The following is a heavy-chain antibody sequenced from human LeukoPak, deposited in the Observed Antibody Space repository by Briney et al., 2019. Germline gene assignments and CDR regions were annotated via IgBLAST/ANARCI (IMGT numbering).Heavy chain of an antibody. D-gene: IGHD3-3*01. V-gene: IGHV3-23*01. J-gene: IGHJ3*02. CDR2: ISDSGLNT. CDR3: AKDVSTIFGAHTAAFDI. Sequence: GGSLRLSCAASGFTFSSYAMSWVRQAPGKGLEWVSVISDSGLNTFYTDSVKGRFIISRDNSKNTVYLQMNSLRAEDTAVYYCAKDVSTIFGAHTAAFDIWGQGTMVTVAS. CDR1: GFTFSSYA.